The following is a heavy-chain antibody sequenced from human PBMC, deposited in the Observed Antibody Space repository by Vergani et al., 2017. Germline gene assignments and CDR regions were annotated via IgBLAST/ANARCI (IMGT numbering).Heavy chain of an antibody. D-gene: IGHD2-2*01. CDR2: IIPIFGTA. V-gene: IGHV1-69*12. Sequence: QVQLVQSGAEVKKPGSSVKVSCKASGGTFSSYAISWVRQAPGQGLEWMGGIIPIFGTANYAQKFQGRVTITADESTGTAYMELSSLRSEDTAVYYCAGTAARSYYYYYYGMDVWGQGTTVTVSS. CDR1: GGTFSSYA. CDR3: AGTAARSYYYYYYGMDV. J-gene: IGHJ6*02.